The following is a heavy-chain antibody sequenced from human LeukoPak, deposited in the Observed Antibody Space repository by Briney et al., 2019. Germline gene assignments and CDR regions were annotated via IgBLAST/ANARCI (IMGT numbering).Heavy chain of an antibody. J-gene: IGHJ4*02. D-gene: IGHD6-19*01. V-gene: IGHV4-39*07. CDR3: ARKSGWYMSIDY. Sequence: SETLSLTCTVSGGSISSYYWGWIRQPPGKGLEWIGSIYYSGSTYYNPSLKSRVTISVDTSKNQFSLKLSSVTAADTAVYYCARKSGWYMSIDYWGQGTLVTVSS. CDR2: IYYSGST. CDR1: GGSISSYY.